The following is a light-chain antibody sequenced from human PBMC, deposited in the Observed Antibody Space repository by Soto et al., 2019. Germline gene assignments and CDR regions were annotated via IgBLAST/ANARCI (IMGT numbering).Light chain of an antibody. CDR3: QRYNRWPLS. CDR2: GAS. Sequence: EIVMTQSPATLSVSPGGRATLSCRASQSISDTLAWYQQKPGQAPRLLIHGASTRAPGFPARFSGSGSGTDFTLTISSLQSEDFAVYYCQRYNRWPLSFGGGTKVEIK. J-gene: IGKJ4*01. CDR1: QSISDT. V-gene: IGKV3-15*01.